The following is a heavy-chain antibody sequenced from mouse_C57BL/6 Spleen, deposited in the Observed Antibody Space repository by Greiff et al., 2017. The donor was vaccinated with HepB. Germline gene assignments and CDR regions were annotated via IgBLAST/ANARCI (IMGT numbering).Heavy chain of an antibody. V-gene: IGHV2-9-1*01. CDR1: GFSLTSYA. D-gene: IGHD3-2*02. J-gene: IGHJ1*03. Sequence: VKLVESGPGLVAPSQSLSITCTVSGFSLTSYAISWVRQPPGKGLEWLGVIWTGGGTNYNSALKSRLSISKDNSKSQVFLKMNSLQTDDTARYYCARQLRLQSYWYFDVWGTGTTVTVSS. CDR2: IWTGGGT. CDR3: ARQLRLQSYWYFDV.